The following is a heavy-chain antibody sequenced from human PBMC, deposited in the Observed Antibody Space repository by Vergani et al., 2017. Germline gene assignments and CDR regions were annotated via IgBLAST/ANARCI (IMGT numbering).Heavy chain of an antibody. CDR2: INQDGSEK. J-gene: IGHJ5*02. CDR1: GFIFSHYW. D-gene: IGHD3-22*01. CDR3: ARINYYGSSGYSLTRWHNWFDP. Sequence: EVQLVESGGGLVQPGGSLRLSCAASGFIFSHYWMSWVRQAPGKGLVWVANINQDGSEKYYVDSVKGRFTISRDNAKNSLYLQMNSLRAEDTALYYCARINYYGSSGYSLTRWHNWFDPWGQGTLITFSS. V-gene: IGHV3-7*01.